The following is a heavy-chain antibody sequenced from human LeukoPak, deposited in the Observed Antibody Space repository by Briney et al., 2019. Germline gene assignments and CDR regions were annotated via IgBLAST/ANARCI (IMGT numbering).Heavy chain of an antibody. CDR2: IIPILGIA. CDR1: GGTFSSYA. CDR3: ARGAETYGMDV. V-gene: IGHV1-69*04. J-gene: IGHJ6*02. Sequence: GASVTVSCKASGGTFSSYAISWVRQAPGQGLEWMGRIIPILGIANYAQKFQGRVTITADKSTSTAYMELSSLRSEDTAVYYCARGAETYGMDVWGQGTTVTVSS. D-gene: IGHD1-14*01.